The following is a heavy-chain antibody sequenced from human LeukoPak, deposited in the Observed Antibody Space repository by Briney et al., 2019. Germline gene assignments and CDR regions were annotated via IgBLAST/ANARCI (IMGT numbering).Heavy chain of an antibody. J-gene: IGHJ4*02. CDR2: INPNSGGT. CDR1: GYTFTGYY. D-gene: IGHD1-20*01. Sequence: ASVKVSCKASGYTFTGYYMHWVRQAPGQGLEWMGRINPNSGGTNYAQKFQGRVAMTRDTSISTAYMELSRLRSDDTAVYYCAVTWPITGTDYWGQGTLVTVSS. V-gene: IGHV1-2*06. CDR3: AVTWPITGTDY.